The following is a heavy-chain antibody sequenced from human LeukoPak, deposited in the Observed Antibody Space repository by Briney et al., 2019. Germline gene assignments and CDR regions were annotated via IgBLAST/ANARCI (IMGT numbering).Heavy chain of an antibody. V-gene: IGHV1-2*02. CDR2: INPNSGGT. J-gene: IGHJ6*03. Sequence: ASVKVSCKASGYTFTGYYMHWVRQAPGQGLEWMGWINPNSGGTNYAQKFQGRVTMTRDTSISTAYMELSRLRSDDTAVYYCARGPSAAGPLFYYYYYYMDVWGKGTTVTVSS. CDR1: GYTFTGYY. D-gene: IGHD6-13*01. CDR3: ARGPSAAGPLFYYYYYYMDV.